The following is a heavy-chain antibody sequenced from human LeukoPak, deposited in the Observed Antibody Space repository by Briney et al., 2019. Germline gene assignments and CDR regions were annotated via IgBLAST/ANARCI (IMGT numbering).Heavy chain of an antibody. CDR3: AKDFYDSSGSRYDY. Sequence: GVSLRLSCRPSGFAFSSYAVSWVRQAPGGGLEWVSAIDSGGGRTWHADSVRGRFTISRDNSKNTLFMQMNSLRAEDTAVYYCAKDFYDSSGSRYDYWGQGTLVTVSS. J-gene: IGHJ4*02. D-gene: IGHD3-22*01. V-gene: IGHV3-23*01. CDR2: IDSGGGRT. CDR1: GFAFSSYA.